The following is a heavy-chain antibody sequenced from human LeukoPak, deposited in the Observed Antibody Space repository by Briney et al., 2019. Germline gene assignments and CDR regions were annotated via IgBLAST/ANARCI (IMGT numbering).Heavy chain of an antibody. D-gene: IGHD5-12*01. CDR2: MYPADSDI. J-gene: IGHJ5*01. CDR1: GYSFSDYW. CDR3: ARQGGTVATLGMMWFDP. V-gene: IGHV5-51*01. Sequence: GESLKISCKGSGYSFSDYWIGWVRQMPGKGLEWMGIMYPADSDIRYSPSFQGQVTLSADTSISTAYLQWSSLKASDTAMYYCARQGGTVATLGMMWFDPWGQGTLVTVSS.